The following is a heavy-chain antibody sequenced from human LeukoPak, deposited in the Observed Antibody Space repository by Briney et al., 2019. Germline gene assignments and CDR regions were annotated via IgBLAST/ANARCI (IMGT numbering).Heavy chain of an antibody. D-gene: IGHD5-18*01. Sequence: GGSLRLSCAASGFSFSSYTMNWVRQAPGKGLEWDSSITSSSSYIYYADSVKGRFTISRDNAKNSLYLQMNSLRAEDTAVYYCARDFVATADWGQGTLVTVSS. CDR1: GFSFSSYT. CDR2: ITSSSSYI. V-gene: IGHV3-21*01. J-gene: IGHJ4*02. CDR3: ARDFVATAD.